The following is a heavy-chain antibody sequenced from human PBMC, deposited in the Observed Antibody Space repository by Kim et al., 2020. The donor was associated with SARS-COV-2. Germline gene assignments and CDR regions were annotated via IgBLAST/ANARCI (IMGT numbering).Heavy chain of an antibody. Sequence: GGSLRLSCAASGFTFTNYWMHWVRQAPGKGLVWVSRINTDGNTINYADSVKGRFTISRDDATNTLYLQMNSLGAEDTAVYYCTRQATVVTPAVGYWGQGTLVTVSS. CDR1: GFTFTNYW. J-gene: IGHJ4*02. CDR3: TRQATVVTPAVGY. V-gene: IGHV3-74*01. CDR2: INTDGNTI. D-gene: IGHD4-17*01.